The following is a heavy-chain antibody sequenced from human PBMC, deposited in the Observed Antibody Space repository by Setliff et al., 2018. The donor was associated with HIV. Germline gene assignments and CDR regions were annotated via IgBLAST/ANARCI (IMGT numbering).Heavy chain of an antibody. J-gene: IGHJ4*02. CDR2: IYYGGII. D-gene: IGHD6-13*01. CDR3: ARQVKYSSSPLHFDS. CDR1: GGSTSGSSYY. V-gene: IGHV4-39*01. Sequence: SETLSLTCTVSGGSTSGSSYYWGWIRQPPGKGLEWIGTIYYGGIIDYNPSLKSRVTISVDTPKNQFSLRLDSVTAADTAIHYCARQVKYSSSPLHFDSWGQGTLVTVSS.